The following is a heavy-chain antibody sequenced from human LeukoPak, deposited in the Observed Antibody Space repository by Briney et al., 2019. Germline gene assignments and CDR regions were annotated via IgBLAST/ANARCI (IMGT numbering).Heavy chain of an antibody. CDR3: AKLQGSSAWLPRNFFDY. D-gene: IGHD6-19*01. Sequence: GGSLRLSCAASGFTFSNYAVSWVRQTPGKGLEWVSAISGSGGSTYNADSVKGRFTVSRDNSKNTLYLQMNSLRAEDTAVYYCAKLQGSSAWLPRNFFDYWGQGTLVNVSS. V-gene: IGHV3-23*01. CDR2: ISGSGGST. J-gene: IGHJ4*02. CDR1: GFTFSNYA.